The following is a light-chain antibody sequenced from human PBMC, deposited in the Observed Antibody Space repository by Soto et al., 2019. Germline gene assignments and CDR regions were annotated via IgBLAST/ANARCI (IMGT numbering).Light chain of an antibody. V-gene: IGLV2-14*01. J-gene: IGLJ1*01. CDR1: SSDVGGYNY. CDR3: SSYTCSSSLV. CDR2: DVS. Sequence: QSALTQPASVSGSPGQSITISCTGTSSDVGGYNYVSWYQQHPGKAPKLMIYDVSNRPSGVSNRFSGSKSGDTSSLTISGLQAEYDAEYYCSSYTCSSSLVFGTGTKLTVL.